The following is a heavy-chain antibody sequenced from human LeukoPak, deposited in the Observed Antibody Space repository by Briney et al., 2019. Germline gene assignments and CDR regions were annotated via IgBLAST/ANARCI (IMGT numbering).Heavy chain of an antibody. CDR1: GGSISSGGYY. J-gene: IGHJ4*02. D-gene: IGHD6-13*01. Sequence: PSETLSLTCTVSGGSISSGGYYWSWIRQPPGKGLEWIGYIYHSGSTYYNPSLKSRVTISGDTSKNQFSLKLTSVTAADTAVYYCARSGYSSNWYSVDYWGQGTLVTVSS. CDR2: IYHSGST. V-gene: IGHV4-30-2*01. CDR3: ARSGYSSNWYSVDY.